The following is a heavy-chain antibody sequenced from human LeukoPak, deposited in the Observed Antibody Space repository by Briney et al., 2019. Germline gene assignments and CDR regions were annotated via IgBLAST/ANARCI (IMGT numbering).Heavy chain of an antibody. V-gene: IGHV4-59*01. J-gene: IGHJ4*02. Sequence: MPSETLSLTCTVSGGSLTNYYWSWIRQPPGKGLDWIGHIYYSGSTNYNPSLKSRVTISLDTSKNQFSLKVISVTAADTAVYYCARRPPRTFGGVIPRYYFDYWGQGTLVTVSS. D-gene: IGHD3-16*01. CDR3: ARRPPRTFGGVIPRYYFDY. CDR2: IYYSGST. CDR1: GGSLTNYY.